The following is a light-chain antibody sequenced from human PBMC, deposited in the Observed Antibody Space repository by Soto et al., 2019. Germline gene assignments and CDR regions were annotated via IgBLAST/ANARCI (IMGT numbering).Light chain of an antibody. CDR1: SSNIGAGYD. CDR3: QSYDSSYV. Sequence: QSVLTQPPSVSGAPGQRVTISCTGSSSNIGAGYDVHWYQQFPGTAPKLLLYGNSNRPSGVPDRFSGSKSGTSASLAITGLQAEDEADYYCQSYDSSYVFGTGTKLTVL. V-gene: IGLV1-40*01. J-gene: IGLJ1*01. CDR2: GNS.